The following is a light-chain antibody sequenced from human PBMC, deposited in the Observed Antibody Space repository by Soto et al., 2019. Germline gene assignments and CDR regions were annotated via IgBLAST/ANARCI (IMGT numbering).Light chain of an antibody. Sequence: DIQMTQSPSSLSASVGDRVTITCRASQSISSYLNWYQQKPGKAPKLLIYAASSLQSGVPSRFSGSGPGTDFTLTISSLQPEDFATYYCQQSYSTLYTFGQGTKLDIK. J-gene: IGKJ2*01. CDR2: AAS. V-gene: IGKV1-39*01. CDR1: QSISSY. CDR3: QQSYSTLYT.